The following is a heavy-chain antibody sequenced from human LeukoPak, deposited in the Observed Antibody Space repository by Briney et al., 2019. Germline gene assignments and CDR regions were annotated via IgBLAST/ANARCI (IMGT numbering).Heavy chain of an antibody. V-gene: IGHV1-2*02. J-gene: IGHJ5*02. CDR2: INPNSGDT. CDR1: GYTFTGYY. CDR3: ARDQEGWFAP. Sequence: GASVKVSCKASGYTFTGYYMHWVRQAPGQGLEWMGWINPNSGDTNYAQKFQGRVIMTSDTSMTTVYMELSRLTSDDTAVYYCARDQEGWFAPWGQGTLVTVSS.